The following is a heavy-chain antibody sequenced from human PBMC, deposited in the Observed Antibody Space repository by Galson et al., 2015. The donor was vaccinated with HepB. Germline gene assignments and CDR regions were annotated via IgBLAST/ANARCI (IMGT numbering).Heavy chain of an antibody. CDR1: GFTFSSYA. CDR3: ARDPGWGSSSSYFDY. J-gene: IGHJ4*02. D-gene: IGHD6-13*01. Sequence: SLRLSCAASGFTFSSYAMHWVRQAPGKGLEWVAVISYDGSYKYYADSVKGRFTISRDNSKNTLYLQMNSLRAEDTAVYYCARDPGWGSSSSYFDYWGQGTLVTVSS. V-gene: IGHV3-30*04. CDR2: ISYDGSYK.